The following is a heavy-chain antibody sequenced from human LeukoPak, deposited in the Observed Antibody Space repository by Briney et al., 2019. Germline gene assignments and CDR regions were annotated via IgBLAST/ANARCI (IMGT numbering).Heavy chain of an antibody. J-gene: IGHJ6*02. V-gene: IGHV4-34*01. CDR1: GGSFSGYY. Sequence: SETLSLTCAVYGGSFSGYYWSWIRQPPGKGLEWIGEINRSGSTNYNPSLKSRVNISVDTSKNQFSLKLSSVTAADTAVYYCARAPASKYYYGSGSYGAYGMDVWGQGTTVTVSS. D-gene: IGHD3-10*01. CDR3: ARAPASKYYYGSGSYGAYGMDV. CDR2: INRSGST.